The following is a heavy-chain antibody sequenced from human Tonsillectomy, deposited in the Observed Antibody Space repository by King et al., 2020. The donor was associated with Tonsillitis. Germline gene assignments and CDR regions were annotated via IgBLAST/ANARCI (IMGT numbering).Heavy chain of an antibody. J-gene: IGHJ4*02. V-gene: IGHV3-30-3*01. CDR2: ISNDGSNE. CDR3: AREDAVGRKYYLDY. Sequence: VQLVESGGGVVQPGRSLRLSCAASGFTFSHYAMHWVRQAPGKGLEWVAAISNDGSNEYYADSVRGRFSVSRDNSKNTVFLQMNSRTTEDTAVCYCAREDAVGRKYYLDYWGQGTLVTVSS. CDR1: GFTFSHYA. D-gene: IGHD1-26*01.